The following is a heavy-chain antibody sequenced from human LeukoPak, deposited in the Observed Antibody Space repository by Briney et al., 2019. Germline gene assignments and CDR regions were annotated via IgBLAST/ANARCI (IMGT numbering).Heavy chain of an antibody. CDR2: IYYSGST. D-gene: IGHD6-19*01. CDR3: ARPGGRGLRGYSSGWYGANFDY. Sequence: KSSESLSLTCTVSGGSISSSSYYWGWIRQPPGKGLEWIGSIYYSGSTYYNPSLKSRVTISVDTSKNQFSLKLSSVTAADTAVYYCARPGGRGLRGYSSGWYGANFDYWGQGTLVTVSS. CDR1: GGSISSSSYY. J-gene: IGHJ4*02. V-gene: IGHV4-39*01.